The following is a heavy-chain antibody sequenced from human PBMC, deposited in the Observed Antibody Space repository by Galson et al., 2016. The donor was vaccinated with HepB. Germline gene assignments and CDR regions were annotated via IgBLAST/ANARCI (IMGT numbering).Heavy chain of an antibody. CDR1: GFAFSSHW. Sequence: SLRLSCAASGFAFSSHWMHWVRQAPGKGLMWVARINSDGTISNYADSVKGRFTISRDNAKNTLYLEMNSLRAEDTAVYNCVRDHSVVPATAYNWFDPWGQG. CDR3: VRDHSVVPATAYNWFDP. D-gene: IGHD2-21*02. J-gene: IGHJ5*02. V-gene: IGHV3-74*01. CDR2: INSDGTIS.